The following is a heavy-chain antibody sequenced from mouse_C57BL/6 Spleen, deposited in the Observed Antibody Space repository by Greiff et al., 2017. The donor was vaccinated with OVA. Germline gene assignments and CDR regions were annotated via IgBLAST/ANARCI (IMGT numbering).Heavy chain of an antibody. D-gene: IGHD1-1*01. CDR2: IDPEDGET. CDR3: ARGITTVVATFHWYFDV. Sequence: VQLKQSGAELVKPGASVKLSCTASGFNIKDYYMHWVKQRTEQGLEWIGRIDPEDGETKYAPKFQGKATITADTSSNTAYLQLSSLTSEDTAVYYCARGITTVVATFHWYFDVWGTGTTVTVSS. J-gene: IGHJ1*03. V-gene: IGHV14-2*01. CDR1: GFNIKDYY.